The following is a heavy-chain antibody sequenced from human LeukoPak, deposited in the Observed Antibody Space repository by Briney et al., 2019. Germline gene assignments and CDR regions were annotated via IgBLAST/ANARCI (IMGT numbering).Heavy chain of an antibody. CDR2: ISGSGGST. Sequence: GGSLRLSCAASGFTFTNYSMSWVRQAPGKGLEWVSGISGSGGSTYYADSVKGRFTISRDNSKNTLYLQMNSLRAEDTAEYYCAKIKYQLLIDYWGQGTLVTVSS. CDR3: AKIKYQLLIDY. V-gene: IGHV3-23*01. CDR1: GFTFTNYS. D-gene: IGHD2-2*01. J-gene: IGHJ4*02.